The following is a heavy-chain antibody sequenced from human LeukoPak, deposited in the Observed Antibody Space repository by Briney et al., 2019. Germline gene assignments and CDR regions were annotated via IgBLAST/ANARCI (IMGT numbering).Heavy chain of an antibody. V-gene: IGHV4-38-2*02. J-gene: IGHJ4*02. CDR1: GYPISSGYY. CDR2: IYHSGST. Sequence: SETLSLTCTVSGYPISSGYYCGWIRQPPGKGLEWIGTIYHSGSTYYIPSLKSRVTISVDTSKNQFSLKLSSVTAADTAVYYCARDIFIGQWRTDGDYWGQGTLVTVSS. CDR3: ARDIFIGQWRTDGDY. D-gene: IGHD6-19*01.